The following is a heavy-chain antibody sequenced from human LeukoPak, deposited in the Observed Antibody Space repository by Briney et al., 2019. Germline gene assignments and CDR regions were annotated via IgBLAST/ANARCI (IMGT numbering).Heavy chain of an antibody. CDR3: TRVGDYDFWSGYYSNWGVDY. D-gene: IGHD3-3*01. J-gene: IGHJ4*02. V-gene: IGHV3-15*01. Sequence: GGSLRLFCAASGFTFSNAWMTWVRQAPGKGLEWVGRIKTKTDGGTTDYAAPVKGRFTISRDDSKSIAYLQMNSLKTEDTAVYYCTRVGDYDFWSGYYSNWGVDYWGQGTLVTVSS. CDR2: IKTKTDGGTT. CDR1: GFTFSNAW.